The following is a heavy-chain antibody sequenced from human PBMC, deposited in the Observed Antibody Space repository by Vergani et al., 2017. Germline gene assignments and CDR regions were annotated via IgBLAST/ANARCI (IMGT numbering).Heavy chain of an antibody. Sequence: QVQLQESGPGLVKPSETLSLTCTVSGGSISSYYWSWIRQPPGKGLEWIGYIYYSGSTNYNPSLKSQVTISVDTSKNQFSLKLSSVTAADTAVYYCARISAGITIFGVVTNARFDYWGQGTLVTVSS. D-gene: IGHD3-3*01. CDR1: GGSISSYY. V-gene: IGHV4-59*01. J-gene: IGHJ4*02. CDR3: ARISAGITIFGVVTNARFDY. CDR2: IYYSGST.